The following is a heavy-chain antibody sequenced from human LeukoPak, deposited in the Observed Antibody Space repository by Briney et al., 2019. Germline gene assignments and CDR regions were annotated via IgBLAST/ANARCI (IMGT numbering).Heavy chain of an antibody. V-gene: IGHV1-69*04. Sequence: SVTVSCKASGGTFSSYAISWVRQAPGQGLEWMGRIIPILGIANYAQKFQGRVTITADKSTSTAYMELSSLRSEDTAVYYCARMDYGSGSYTPNWGQGTLVTVSS. CDR3: ARMDYGSGSYTPN. J-gene: IGHJ4*02. CDR1: GGTFSSYA. D-gene: IGHD3-10*01. CDR2: IIPILGIA.